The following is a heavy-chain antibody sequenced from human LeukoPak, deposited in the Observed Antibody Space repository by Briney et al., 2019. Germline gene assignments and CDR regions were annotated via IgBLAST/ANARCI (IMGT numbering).Heavy chain of an antibody. CDR1: GYIFTGYY. D-gene: IGHD3-10*01. Sequence: ASVKVSCKASGYIFTGYYLHWVRQAPGEGLEWMGWINPNSGGTNYAQKFQGRVTMTRDTSISTAYMELSRLRSDDAAVYYCARGLERLLWFGEYRAHDAFDIWGQGTMVTVSS. V-gene: IGHV1-2*02. CDR2: INPNSGGT. J-gene: IGHJ3*02. CDR3: ARGLERLLWFGEYRAHDAFDI.